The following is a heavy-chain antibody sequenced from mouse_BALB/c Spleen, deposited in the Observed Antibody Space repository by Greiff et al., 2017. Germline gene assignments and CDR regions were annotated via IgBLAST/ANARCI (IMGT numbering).Heavy chain of an antibody. CDR2: ISYSGST. V-gene: IGHV3-2*02. Sequence: DVKLQESGPGLVKPSQSLSLTCTVTGYSITSDYAWNWIRQFPGNKLEWMGYISYSGSTSYNPSLKSRISITRDTSKNQFFLQLNSVTTEDTATYYCARGEAAWFAYWGQGTLVTVSA. CDR3: ARGEAAWFAY. J-gene: IGHJ3*01. CDR1: GYSITSDYA.